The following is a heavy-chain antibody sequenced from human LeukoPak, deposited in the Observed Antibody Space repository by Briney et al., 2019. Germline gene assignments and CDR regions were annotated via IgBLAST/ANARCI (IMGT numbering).Heavy chain of an antibody. J-gene: IGHJ4*02. CDR2: IYYSGST. Sequence: SETLSLTCTVSGGSISSSSYYRGWIRQPPGKGLEWIGSIYYSGSTYYNPSLKSRVTISVDTSKNQFSLKLSSVTTADTAVYYCARDPSRYYYDSSGYWDYWGQGTLVTVSS. CDR3: ARDPSRYYYDSSGYWDY. CDR1: GGSISSSSYY. D-gene: IGHD3-22*01. V-gene: IGHV4-39*07.